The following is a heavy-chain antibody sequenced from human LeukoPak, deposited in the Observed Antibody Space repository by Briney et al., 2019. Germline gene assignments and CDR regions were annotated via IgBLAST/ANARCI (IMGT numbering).Heavy chain of an antibody. J-gene: IGHJ6*02. V-gene: IGHV3-23*01. CDR1: GFAFNNYA. CDR2: VSGRGDAT. Sequence: GGSLRLSCAASGFAFNNYAMTWVRQAPGKGLEWVSAVSGRGDATYYADSVKGRFTISRDDSKNTLYLQMNSLRAEDTAVYHCAKAPPAATNYYYGMDVWGQGTTVTVSS. CDR3: AKAPPAATNYYYGMDV. D-gene: IGHD2-15*01.